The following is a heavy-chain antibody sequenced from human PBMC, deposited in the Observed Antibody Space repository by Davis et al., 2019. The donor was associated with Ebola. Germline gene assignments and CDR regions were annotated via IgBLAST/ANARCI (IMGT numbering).Heavy chain of an antibody. CDR2: IWSHGNTQ. J-gene: IGHJ4*02. CDR1: GFTLSIYT. V-gene: IGHV3-33*08. Sequence: PGGSLRLSCAASGFTLSIYTMHWVRQAPGKGLEWVALIWSHGNTQDYADSVKGRFTISRDVSKNTLYLQMDSLRAEDTAVYYCARRYYDTSGYPFDYWGQGTLVTVSS. CDR3: ARRYYDTSGYPFDY. D-gene: IGHD3-22*01.